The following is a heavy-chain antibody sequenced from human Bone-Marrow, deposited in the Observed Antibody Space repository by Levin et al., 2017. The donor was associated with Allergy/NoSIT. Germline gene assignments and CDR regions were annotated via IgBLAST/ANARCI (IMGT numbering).Heavy chain of an antibody. Sequence: PGGSLRLSCTTSGFTFGDYAMGWFRQAPGKGLEWVGFIRSKDFGGITGYATSVKGRFIISRDDSKSIAYLQMNSLKTEDTAVYFCTTPDSSGWYDHWGQGTLVTVSS. CDR3: TTPDSSGWYDH. V-gene: IGHV3-49*03. D-gene: IGHD6-19*01. CDR1: GFTFGDYA. CDR2: IRSKDFGGIT. J-gene: IGHJ5*02.